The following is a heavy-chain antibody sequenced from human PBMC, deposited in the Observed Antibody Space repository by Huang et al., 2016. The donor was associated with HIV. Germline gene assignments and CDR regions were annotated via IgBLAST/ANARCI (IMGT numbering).Heavy chain of an antibody. CDR3: ARQGFGRSDAFDI. Sequence: QVQLVQSGAEVKKPGASVKVSCKASGYGFTIYAINWVRQAPGQGLEWMGCISSYNGNTNYAQNLQDRGTMTTDTSTNTAYMEVRSLRSDDTAVYYCARQGFGRSDAFDIWGQGTIITVSS. CDR2: ISSYNGNT. J-gene: IGHJ3*02. CDR1: GYGFTIYA. V-gene: IGHV1-18*01. D-gene: IGHD3-10*01.